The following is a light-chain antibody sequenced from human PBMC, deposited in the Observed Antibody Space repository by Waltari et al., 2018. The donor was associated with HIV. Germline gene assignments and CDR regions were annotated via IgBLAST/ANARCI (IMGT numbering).Light chain of an antibody. CDR3: AAWDDRLLWV. CDR1: RSNIEDNF. Sequence: QSVLTQPPSASGTAGQRVTISRSGSRSNIEDNFVYWFQQLPGTAPKLLIYRNDQRPSGVPDRFSGSKSGTSASLAISGLRSEDEADYYCAAWDDRLLWVFGGGTILTVL. CDR2: RND. V-gene: IGLV1-47*01. J-gene: IGLJ3*02.